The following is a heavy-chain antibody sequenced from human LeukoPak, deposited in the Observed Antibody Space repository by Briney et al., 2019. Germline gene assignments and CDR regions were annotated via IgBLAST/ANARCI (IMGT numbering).Heavy chain of an antibody. V-gene: IGHV3-30*02. CDR2: IRYDGSNK. D-gene: IGHD5-12*01. J-gene: IGHJ3*02. Sequence: GGSLRLSCAASGFTFSSYAMHWVRQAPGKGLEWVAFIRYDGSNKYYADSVKGRFTISRDNSKNTLYLQMNSLRAEDTAVYYCARARVGTVKDDAFDIWGQGTMVTVSS. CDR3: ARARVGTVKDDAFDI. CDR1: GFTFSSYA.